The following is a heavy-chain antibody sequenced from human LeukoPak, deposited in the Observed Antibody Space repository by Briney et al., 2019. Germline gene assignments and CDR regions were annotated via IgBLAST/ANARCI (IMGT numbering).Heavy chain of an antibody. J-gene: IGHJ6*02. Sequence: GGSLRLSCAASGFTFSSYWMHWVRQAPGKGLVWVSRINSDGSSTSYADSVKGRFTISRDNAKNTLYLQMNSLRAEDTAVYYCARGGASRITIFGVVEIYYYGMDVWGQGTTVTVSS. V-gene: IGHV3-74*01. CDR2: INSDGSST. CDR3: ARGGASRITIFGVVEIYYYGMDV. CDR1: GFTFSSYW. D-gene: IGHD3-3*01.